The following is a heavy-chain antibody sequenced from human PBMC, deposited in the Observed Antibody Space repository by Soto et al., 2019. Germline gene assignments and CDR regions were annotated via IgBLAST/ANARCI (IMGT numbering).Heavy chain of an antibody. Sequence: QDQLVQSGAEVKKPGASVKISCEASGYTFTSHGISWVRQAPGQGLAWLGWISTYNSRTHYAQKVQGRVTMTTDTSTSTAYLDRRSLTSDDTAVDYYARARYCASPSCYKHYYYGMDAWGQGTTVTVSS. D-gene: IGHD2-2*02. CDR3: ARARYCASPSCYKHYYYGMDA. CDR2: ISTYNSRT. J-gene: IGHJ6*02. CDR1: GYTFTSHG. V-gene: IGHV1-18*04.